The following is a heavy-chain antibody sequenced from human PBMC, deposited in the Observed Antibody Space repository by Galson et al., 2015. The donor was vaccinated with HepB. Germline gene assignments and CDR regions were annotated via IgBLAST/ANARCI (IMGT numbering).Heavy chain of an antibody. Sequence: PALVKPTQTLTLTCTFSGFSLSTSGVGVGWIRQPPGKALEWLALIYWNDDKRYSPSLKSRLTITKDTSKNQVVLTMTNMDPVDTATYYCAHRLGWGGVVVPAAIPVHAFDIWGQGTMVTVSS. CDR2: IYWNDDK. J-gene: IGHJ3*02. V-gene: IGHV2-5*01. CDR3: AHRLGWGGVVVPAAIPVHAFDI. D-gene: IGHD2-2*02. CDR1: GFSLSTSGVG.